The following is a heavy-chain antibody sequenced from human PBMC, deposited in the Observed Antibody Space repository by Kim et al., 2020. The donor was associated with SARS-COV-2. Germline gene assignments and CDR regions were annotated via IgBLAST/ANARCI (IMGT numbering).Heavy chain of an antibody. Sequence: GGSLRLSCAASGFTFSSYGMHWVRQAPGKGLEWVAVISYDGSNKYYADSVKGRFTISRDNSKNTLYLQMNSLRAEDTAVYYCAKSLGSGSYYNVLSPSYYDVGMDVWGQRTTLPVP. CDR3: AKSLGSGSYYNVLSPSYYDVGMDV. D-gene: IGHD3-10*01. J-gene: IGHJ6*02. CDR1: GFTFSSYG. CDR2: ISYDGSNK. V-gene: IGHV3-30*18.